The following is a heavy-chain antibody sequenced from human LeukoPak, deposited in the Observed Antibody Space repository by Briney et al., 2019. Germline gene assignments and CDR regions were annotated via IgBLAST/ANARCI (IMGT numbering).Heavy chain of an antibody. Sequence: SSETLSLTCTVSGGSINWHYWHWIRQSPGKGLEWTGHLLYSGSTSYNPSLESRVTISLETSKKNFSLKLTSVTAADTAVYYCATNAGPSGAGDVLDIWGHGTMVTVSS. J-gene: IGHJ3*02. CDR1: GGSINWHY. CDR3: ATNAGPSGAGDVLDI. CDR2: LLYSGST. D-gene: IGHD1-26*01. V-gene: IGHV4-59*11.